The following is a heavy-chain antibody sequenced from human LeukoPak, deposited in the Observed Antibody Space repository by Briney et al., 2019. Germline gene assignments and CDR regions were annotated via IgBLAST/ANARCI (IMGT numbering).Heavy chain of an antibody. CDR3: ARYDCDSSGYYRGRYFDY. Sequence: PSETLSLNCTVSGGSISSSSHSWGWIRQPPGKGLEWIGNIYYGGSTYYDPSLKSRVTISVDTSKNQFSLKLNSVTAADTAVYYCARYDCDSSGYYRGRYFDYWGQGTLVTVSS. J-gene: IGHJ4*02. CDR2: IYYGGST. D-gene: IGHD3-22*01. CDR1: GGSISSSSHS. V-gene: IGHV4-39*01.